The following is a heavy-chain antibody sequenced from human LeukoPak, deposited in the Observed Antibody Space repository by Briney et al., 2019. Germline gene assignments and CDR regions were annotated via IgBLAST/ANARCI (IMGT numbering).Heavy chain of an antibody. J-gene: IGHJ4*02. CDR1: GGSISSYY. V-gene: IGHV4-59*01. CDR3: ARVGGGSGSYYPLDY. Sequence: SETLSLTCSVSGGSISSYYWTWIRQPPGKGLEWIGYIYYSGSTNYNPSLKIRVTISVDSSKNQFSLRLSSVTAADTAVYYCARVGGGSGSYYPLDYWGQGTLVTVSS. CDR2: IYYSGST. D-gene: IGHD3-10*01.